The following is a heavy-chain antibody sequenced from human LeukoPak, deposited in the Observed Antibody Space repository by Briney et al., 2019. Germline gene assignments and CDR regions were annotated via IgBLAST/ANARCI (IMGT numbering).Heavy chain of an antibody. CDR2: ISYDGSNK. V-gene: IGHV3-30-3*01. J-gene: IGHJ4*02. D-gene: IGHD3-3*01. Sequence: PGGSLRLSCAASGFTFSSYAMHWVRQAPGKGLEWVAVISYDGSNKYYADSVKGRFTISRDNSKNTLYLQMNSLRAEDTAVYYCARDRSADPSITIFGVVISPGPDYWGQGTLVTVSS. CDR3: ARDRSADPSITIFGVVISPGPDY. CDR1: GFTFSSYA.